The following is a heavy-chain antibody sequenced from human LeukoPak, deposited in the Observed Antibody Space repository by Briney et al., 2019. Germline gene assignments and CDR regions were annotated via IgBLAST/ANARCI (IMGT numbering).Heavy chain of an antibody. CDR1: GFTFSSYS. Sequence: GGSLRLSCAASGFTFSSYSMNWVRQAPGKGLEWVSSISSSSSYIYYADSVKGRSTISRDNAKNSLYLQMNSLRAEDTAVYYCASMDSSSWYSKGYYYYMDVWGKGTTVTVSS. J-gene: IGHJ6*03. V-gene: IGHV3-21*01. D-gene: IGHD6-13*01. CDR3: ASMDSSSWYSKGYYYYMDV. CDR2: ISSSSSYI.